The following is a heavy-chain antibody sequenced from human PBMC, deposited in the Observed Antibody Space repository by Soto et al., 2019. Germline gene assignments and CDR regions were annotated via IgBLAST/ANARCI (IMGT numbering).Heavy chain of an antibody. CDR3: ATRLCSGGSCYSYYFDY. D-gene: IGHD2-15*01. Sequence: EASVKVSCKVSGYTLTELSMHWVRQAPGKGLEWMGGFDPEDGETIYAQKFQGRVTMTEDTSTDTAYMELSSLRSEDTAVYYCATRLCSGGSCYSYYFDYWGQGTLVTVSS. CDR1: GYTLTELS. J-gene: IGHJ4*02. CDR2: FDPEDGET. V-gene: IGHV1-24*01.